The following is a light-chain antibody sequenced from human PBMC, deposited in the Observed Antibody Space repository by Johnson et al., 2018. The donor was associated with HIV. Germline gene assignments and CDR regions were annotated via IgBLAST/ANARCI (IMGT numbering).Light chain of an antibody. V-gene: IGLV1-51*01. J-gene: IGLJ1*01. CDR1: SSNIGNNY. Sequence: HSVLTQPPSVSAAPGQKVTISCSGSSSNIGNNYVSWYQQLPGTAPKLLIYDNNKRPSGIPDRISGSKSGTSATLGITRLQTGDEADDYCGTWDSRLTAGHVFGSGTKATLL. CDR2: DNN. CDR3: GTWDSRLTAGHV.